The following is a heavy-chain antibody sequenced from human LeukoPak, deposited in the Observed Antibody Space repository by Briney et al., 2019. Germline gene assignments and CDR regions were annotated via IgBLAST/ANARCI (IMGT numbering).Heavy chain of an antibody. Sequence: ASVKVSCKVSGYTLTELSMHWVRQAPGKGLEWMGGFDPEDGETIYAQKFQGRVTMTEDTSTDTAYMELSSLRSEDTAVYYCARDVNYYDSSGYLDYWGQGTLVTVSS. D-gene: IGHD3-22*01. CDR1: GYTLTELS. CDR3: ARDVNYYDSSGYLDY. J-gene: IGHJ4*02. CDR2: FDPEDGET. V-gene: IGHV1-24*01.